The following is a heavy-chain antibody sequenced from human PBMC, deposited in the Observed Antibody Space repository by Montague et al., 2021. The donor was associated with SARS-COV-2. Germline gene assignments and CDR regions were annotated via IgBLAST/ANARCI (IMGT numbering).Heavy chain of an antibody. D-gene: IGHD3-3*01. CDR3: ARWGEYYDSPYYYYAMDV. CDR2: TSYSGST. Sequence: SETLSLTCTVSGGSFSPYYWSWIRQSPGKGPECIGYTSYSGSTDYNPSLKSRVTISIGTSKNQFSLKLSSVTAADTAVYYCARWGEYYDSPYYYYAMDVWGQGTTVTVSS. V-gene: IGHV4-59*12. CDR1: GGSFSPYY. J-gene: IGHJ6*02.